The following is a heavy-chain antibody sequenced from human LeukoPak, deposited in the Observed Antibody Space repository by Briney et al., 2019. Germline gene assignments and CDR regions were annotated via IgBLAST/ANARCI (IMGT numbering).Heavy chain of an antibody. CDR1: GYTFTSYY. CDR2: IDPSGGST. D-gene: IGHD6-13*01. V-gene: IGHV1-46*01. CDR3: ARTYSSSDEFDY. Sequence: ASVKVSCKASGYTFTSYYIHWVRQAPGQGLEWMGIIDPSGGSTTYAQEFQGRVAMTRDTSTSRVYMEVSSLRSEDTAVYYCARTYSSSDEFDYWGQGTLVTVSS. J-gene: IGHJ4*02.